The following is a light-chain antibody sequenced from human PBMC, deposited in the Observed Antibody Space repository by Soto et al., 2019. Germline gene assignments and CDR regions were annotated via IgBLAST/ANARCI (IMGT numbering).Light chain of an antibody. CDR1: SSDVGGYDS. Sequence: QSVLTQPPSASGSPGQSVTISCTGTSSDVGGYDSVSWFQQHPDKAPKLMIYEVSKRPSGVPDRFSGSKSGNTASLTVSGLQAEDEADYYCSSYAGSDRLVFGGGTKLTVL. J-gene: IGLJ2*01. CDR2: EVS. CDR3: SSYAGSDRLV. V-gene: IGLV2-8*01.